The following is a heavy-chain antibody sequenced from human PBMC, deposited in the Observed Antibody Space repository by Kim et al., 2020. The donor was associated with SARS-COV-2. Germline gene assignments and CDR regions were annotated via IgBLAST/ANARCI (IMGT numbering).Heavy chain of an antibody. CDR3: ARGAFYYYHHMDV. V-gene: IGHV3-30*14. J-gene: IGHJ6*03. CDR2: MSSDGATT. CDR1: GFSFTTYA. Sequence: GGSLRLSCEASGFSFTTYAFHWVRQAPGKGLEWVAAMSSDGATTYYTDSVKGRFNISRDNSRNTVLLQMSSLRPDDTALYYCARGAFYYYHHMDVWGIGT.